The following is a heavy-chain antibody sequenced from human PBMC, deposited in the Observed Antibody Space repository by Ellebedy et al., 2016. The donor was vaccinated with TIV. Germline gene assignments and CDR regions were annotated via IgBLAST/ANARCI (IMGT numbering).Heavy chain of an antibody. CDR1: GFTFSSYG. D-gene: IGHD3/OR15-3a*01. J-gene: IGHJ4*02. CDR3: AKFPNPLLFWGWLYFDY. V-gene: IGHV3-30*18. CDR2: ISYDGSNK. Sequence: GESLKISXAASGFTFSSYGMHWVRQAPGKGLEWVAVISYDGSNKYYADSVKGRFTISRDNSKNTLYLQMNSLRAEDTAVYYCAKFPNPLLFWGWLYFDYWGQGTLVTVSS.